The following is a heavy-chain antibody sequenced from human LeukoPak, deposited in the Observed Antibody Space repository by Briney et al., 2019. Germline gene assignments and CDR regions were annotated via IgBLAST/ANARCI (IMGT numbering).Heavy chain of an antibody. D-gene: IGHD5-24*01. CDR2: IYAGNSDT. J-gene: IGHJ4*02. V-gene: IGHV5-51*01. CDR1: GYTFTTTW. Sequence: GESLKISCQGFGYTFTTTWIGWVRQLPGKGLEWMAIIYAGNSDTKYSPSFQDQVSISTDRSISTAYLQWSSLQASDTAIYYCAILNHPDGRVYWGQGTPVTVSS. CDR3: AILNHPDGRVY.